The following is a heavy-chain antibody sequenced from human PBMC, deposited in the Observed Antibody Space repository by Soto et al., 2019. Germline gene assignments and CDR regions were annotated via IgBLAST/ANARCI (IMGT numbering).Heavy chain of an antibody. V-gene: IGHV1-3*01. Sequence: ASVKVSCKASGYTFTSYAMHWVRQAPGQRLEWMGWINAGNGNTKYSQKFQGRVTITRDTSASTAYMELSSLRSEDTAVYYCARGRRDSRGGIVVATYYYYYYGMDVWGQGTTVTVSS. D-gene: IGHD3-22*01. CDR3: ARGRRDSRGGIVVATYYYYYYGMDV. CDR2: INAGNGNT. CDR1: GYTFTSYA. J-gene: IGHJ6*02.